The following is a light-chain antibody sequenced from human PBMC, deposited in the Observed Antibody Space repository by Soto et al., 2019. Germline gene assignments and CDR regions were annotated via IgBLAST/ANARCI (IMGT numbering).Light chain of an antibody. Sequence: EIVMTQSPATLSVSPGERATLSCSASQSVGNDLAWYQQKPGQAPRLLVHGVSTRATGVPARFSGSGSGAEFTLTISSLQSEDFAVYYCQQNDYCPRTFGQGTKVDIK. CDR3: QQNDYCPRT. CDR2: GVS. CDR1: QSVGND. J-gene: IGKJ1*01. V-gene: IGKV3-15*01.